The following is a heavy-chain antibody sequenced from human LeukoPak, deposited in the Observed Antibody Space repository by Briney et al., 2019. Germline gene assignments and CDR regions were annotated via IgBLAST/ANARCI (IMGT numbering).Heavy chain of an antibody. CDR3: ARVIGSTVTTYYYYMDV. Sequence: SETPCLTCTVSGGSISSYYWSWIRQPPGKGLECIGYIYYSGSTNYNPSLKSRVTISVDTSKNQFSLKLSSVIAADTSVYYCARVIGSTVTTYYYYMDVWGKGTTVTVSS. V-gene: IGHV4-59*01. J-gene: IGHJ6*03. D-gene: IGHD4-11*01. CDR2: IYYSGST. CDR1: GGSISSYY.